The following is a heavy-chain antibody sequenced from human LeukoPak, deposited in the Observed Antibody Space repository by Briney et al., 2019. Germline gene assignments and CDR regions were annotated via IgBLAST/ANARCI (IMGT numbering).Heavy chain of an antibody. J-gene: IGHJ6*02. D-gene: IGHD6-19*01. CDR2: IYYGRST. CDR1: GGTISSYY. CDR3: ARAGSGGYYYGMDV. V-gene: IGHV4-59*01. Sequence: PSETLSLTCTVSGGTISSYYWSWIRQPPGKGLEGIGYIYYGRSTNSNPSLKSRVTISVDTSNNQFSLKLSSVTAADTAVYYCARAGSGGYYYGMDVWGQGTTVTVSS.